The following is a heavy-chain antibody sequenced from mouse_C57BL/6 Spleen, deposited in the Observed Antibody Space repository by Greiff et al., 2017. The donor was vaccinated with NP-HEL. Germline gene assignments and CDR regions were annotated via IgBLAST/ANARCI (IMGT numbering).Heavy chain of an antibody. V-gene: IGHV1-59*01. J-gene: IGHJ4*01. CDR3: ARKGRGAMDY. CDR1: GYTFTSYW. D-gene: IGHD3-3*01. Sequence: QVQLQQPGAELVRPGTSVKLSCKASGYTFTSYWMHWVKQRPGQGLEWIGVIDPSDSYTNYTQKFKGKATLTVDTSSSTAYMQLSSLTSEDSAVYYCARKGRGAMDYWGQGTSVTVSS. CDR2: IDPSDSYT.